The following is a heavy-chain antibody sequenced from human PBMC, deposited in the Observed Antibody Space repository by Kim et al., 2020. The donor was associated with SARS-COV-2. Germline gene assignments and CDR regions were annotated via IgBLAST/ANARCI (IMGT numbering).Heavy chain of an antibody. D-gene: IGHD3-10*01. CDR2: ISYDGSNK. CDR3: ARDDGGHFDY. Sequence: GGSLRLSCAASGFTFSSYAMHWVRQAPGKGLEWVAVISYDGSNKYYADSVKGRFTISRDNSKNTLYLQMNSLRAEDTAVYYCARDDGGHFDYWGQGTLVT. J-gene: IGHJ4*02. V-gene: IGHV3-30-3*01. CDR1: GFTFSSYA.